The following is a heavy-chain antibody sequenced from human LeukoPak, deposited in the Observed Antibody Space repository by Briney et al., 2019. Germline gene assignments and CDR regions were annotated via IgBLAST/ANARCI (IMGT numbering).Heavy chain of an antibody. CDR3: ARSRTGTGVWYYYYYGMDV. Sequence: ASVKVSCKASGYTFTSYDISWVRQATGQGLEWMGWMNPNSGNTGYAQKFQGRVTMTRNTSISTAYMELSSLRSEDTAVYYCARSRTGTGVWYYYYYGMDVWGQGTTVTVSS. CDR1: GYTFTSYD. J-gene: IGHJ6*02. V-gene: IGHV1-8*01. D-gene: IGHD1-7*01. CDR2: MNPNSGNT.